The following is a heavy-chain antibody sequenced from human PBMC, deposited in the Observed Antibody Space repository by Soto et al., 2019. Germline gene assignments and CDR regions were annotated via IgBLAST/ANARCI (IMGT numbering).Heavy chain of an antibody. Sequence: QVQLVQSGAEVNKPGASVKVSCKASGYTFTTYGMSWVRQAPGQGLDWMGWISTYNGNTKYAERLQGRVTMTTDTTTSTAYMELRSLRSDDTAVYYCARGPTDYYDNSGDYFLDCWGQGTLVTVSS. J-gene: IGHJ4*02. D-gene: IGHD3-22*01. CDR3: ARGPTDYYDNSGDYFLDC. CDR2: ISTYNGNT. CDR1: GYTFTTYG. V-gene: IGHV1-18*01.